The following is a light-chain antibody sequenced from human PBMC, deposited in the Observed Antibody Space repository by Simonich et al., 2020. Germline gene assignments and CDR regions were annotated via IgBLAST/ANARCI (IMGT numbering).Light chain of an antibody. CDR3: SSYAGSSTVV. J-gene: IGLJ2*01. CDR2: DVS. V-gene: IGLV2-14*01. Sequence: QSALTQPASVSGSPGQSITISCTGTSSDVGGYNYVSWYQQHPGKAPKLIIYDVSKPPSWVSNRFAGSKSGNTASLTISGLQAEDEADYYCSSYAGSSTVVFGGGTKLTVL. CDR1: SSDVGGYNY.